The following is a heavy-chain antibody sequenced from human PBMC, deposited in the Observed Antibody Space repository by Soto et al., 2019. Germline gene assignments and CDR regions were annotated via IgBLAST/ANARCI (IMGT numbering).Heavy chain of an antibody. D-gene: IGHD1-1*01. J-gene: IGHJ3*02. CDR3: ARVERGTATTVVDAFDI. CDR2: MSHSGGT. V-gene: IGHV4-34*01. CDR1: GGFVSSGSYY. Sequence: QVQLQQWGAGLLKPSETLSLTCAVYGGFVSSGSYYWSWIRQPPGKGLEWIGEMSHSGGTHFNPSLKSRVTITVDTSKNQFSPKMRSVTAAATALYYCARVERGTATTVVDAFDIWGQGTMVTVSS.